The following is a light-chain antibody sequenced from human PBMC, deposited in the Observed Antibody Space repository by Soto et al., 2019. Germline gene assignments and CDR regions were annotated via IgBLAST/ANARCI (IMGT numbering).Light chain of an antibody. Sequence: EIVLTQSAGTLSLSPGERATLSCRASQSVSSNYLAWYQQKPGQAPRLLIYGASSRATGIPDRFSGSGSGTDFTLTISRLEPEDFAVYYCQQFSSYPLTFGGGTKVDIK. CDR3: QQFSSYPLT. CDR2: GAS. V-gene: IGKV3-20*01. J-gene: IGKJ4*01. CDR1: QSVSSNY.